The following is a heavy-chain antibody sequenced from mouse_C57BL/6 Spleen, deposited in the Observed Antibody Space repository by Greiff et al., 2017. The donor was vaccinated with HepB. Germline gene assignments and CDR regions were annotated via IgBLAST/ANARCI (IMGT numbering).Heavy chain of an antibody. V-gene: IGHV1-19*01. CDR2: INPYNGGT. J-gene: IGHJ2*01. CDR3: ARGDYGNYFDY. D-gene: IGHD2-1*01. CDR1: GYTFTDYY. Sequence: VQLQQSGPVLVKPGASVKMSCKASGYTFTDYYMNWVKQSHGKSLEWIGVINPYNGGTSYNQKFKGKATLTVDKSSSTAYMALNSLTSEDSAVYSCARGDYGNYFDYWGQGTTLTVSS.